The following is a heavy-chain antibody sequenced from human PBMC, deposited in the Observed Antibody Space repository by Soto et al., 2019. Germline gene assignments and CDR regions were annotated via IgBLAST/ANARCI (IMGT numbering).Heavy chain of an antibody. Sequence: QMQLRESGPGLVKPSGTLSLTCTVYGVSITNNHWWSWVRQPPGKGPELIGEIYHTGIANYNPSLENRVAISVNKSKNPYSLSLTSVPAADTAVYYCVSKLGPYYYGLDVWRQGTTVTLSS. CDR1: GVSITNNHW. J-gene: IGHJ6*02. CDR3: VSKLGPYYYGLDV. D-gene: IGHD3-16*01. CDR2: IYHTGIA. V-gene: IGHV4-4*02.